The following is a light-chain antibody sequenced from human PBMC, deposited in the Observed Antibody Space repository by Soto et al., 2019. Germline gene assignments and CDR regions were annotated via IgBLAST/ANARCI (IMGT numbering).Light chain of an antibody. Sequence: QSVLTQPASVSGSPGQSITISCTGTSSDVGGYNYVSWYQLHPGNAPKLMIYDVINRPSGVSYRFSGSKSGNTASLTISGLQAEDEADYYCSSYTSSNSVLFGGGTKLTVL. CDR3: SSYTSSNSVL. CDR1: SSDVGGYNY. V-gene: IGLV2-14*03. CDR2: DVI. J-gene: IGLJ2*01.